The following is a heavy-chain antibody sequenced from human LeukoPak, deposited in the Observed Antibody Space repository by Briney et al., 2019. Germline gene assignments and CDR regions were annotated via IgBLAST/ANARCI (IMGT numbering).Heavy chain of an antibody. CDR3: ARDLGDFWSGYPTGFDY. V-gene: IGHV1-69*13. J-gene: IGHJ4*02. CDR1: GGTFSSYA. Sequence: SVKVSCKASGGTFSSYAISWVRQAPGQGLEWMGGIIPIFGTANYAQKFQGRVTITSDESTSTAYMELSSLRSEDTAVYYCARDLGDFWSGYPTGFDYWGQGTLVTVSS. D-gene: IGHD3-3*01. CDR2: IIPIFGTA.